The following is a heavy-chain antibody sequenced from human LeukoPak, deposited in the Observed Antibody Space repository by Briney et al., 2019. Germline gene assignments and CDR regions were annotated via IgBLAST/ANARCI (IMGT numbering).Heavy chain of an antibody. CDR3: ARIITMVRVLGV. D-gene: IGHD3-10*01. V-gene: IGHV3-23*01. CDR1: GFTFSSYA. CDR2: ISGSGGST. J-gene: IGHJ6*02. Sequence: GGSLRLSCAASGFTFSSYAMSWVRQAPGKGLEWVSAISGSGGSTYYADSVKGRFTISRDNSKNTLYLQMNSLRAEDTAVYYCARIITMVRVLGVWGQGTTVTVSS.